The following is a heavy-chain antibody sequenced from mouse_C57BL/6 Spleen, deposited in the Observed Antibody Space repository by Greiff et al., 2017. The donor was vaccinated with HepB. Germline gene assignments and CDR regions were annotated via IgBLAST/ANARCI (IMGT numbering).Heavy chain of an antibody. V-gene: IGHV1-81*01. CDR1: GYTFTSYG. J-gene: IGHJ3*01. CDR3: ARRGYSNYED. CDR2: IYPRSGNT. Sequence: VKLVESGAELARPGASVKLSCKASGYTFTSYGISWVKQRTGQGLEWIGEIYPRSGNTYYNEKFKGKATLTADKSSSTAYMELRSLTSEDSAVYFCARRGYSNYEDWGQGTLVTVSA. D-gene: IGHD2-5*01.